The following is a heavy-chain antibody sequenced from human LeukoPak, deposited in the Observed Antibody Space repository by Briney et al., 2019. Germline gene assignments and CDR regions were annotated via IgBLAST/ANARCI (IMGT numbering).Heavy chain of an antibody. V-gene: IGHV1-2*02. CDR2: INPNSGDT. CDR1: GYTFTDYY. CDR3: ARDGSLDY. D-gene: IGHD2-2*03. J-gene: IGHJ4*02. Sequence: ASVKVSCKASGYTFTDYYMHWMRQAPGQGPEWMGWINPNSGDTNYAQKFQGRVTMTRDTSISTAYMEVRSLTSDDTAVYYCARDGSLDYWGQGTRVTVSS.